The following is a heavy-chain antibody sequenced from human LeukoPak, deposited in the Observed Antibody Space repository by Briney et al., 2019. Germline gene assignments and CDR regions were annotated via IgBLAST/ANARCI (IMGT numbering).Heavy chain of an antibody. J-gene: IGHJ5*01. CDR2: MNPKSGNT. D-gene: IGHD3-10*01. CDR3: ARALVNPTLDS. V-gene: IGHV1-8*03. CDR1: GYTFTRYD. Sequence: ASVKVSCKASGYTFTRYDINWVRQATGQGLEWMGWMNPKSGNTGHAQKFQGRVTITRDTSISTVYMELSSLRSDDTAVYYCARALVNPTLDSWGQGTLVTVSS.